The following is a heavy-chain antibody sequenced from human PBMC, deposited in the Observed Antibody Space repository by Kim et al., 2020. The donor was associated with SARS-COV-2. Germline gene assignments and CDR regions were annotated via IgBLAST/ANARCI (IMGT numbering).Heavy chain of an antibody. CDR1: GASVSSSGRYY. CDR3: ASSFGVVVAASGLDV. D-gene: IGHD2-15*01. CDR2: VSYSGST. Sequence: SETLSLTCTVSGASVSSSGRYYWSWIRQPPGKGLEWIGYVSYSGSTNYIPSLKSRVTISADTSKNQFSLKVTSVTAADTAVYYCASSFGVVVAASGLDVWGQGTTVTVSS. V-gene: IGHV4-61*01. J-gene: IGHJ6*02.